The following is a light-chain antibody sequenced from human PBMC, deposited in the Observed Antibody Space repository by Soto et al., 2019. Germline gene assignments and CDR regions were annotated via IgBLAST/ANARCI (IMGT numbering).Light chain of an antibody. CDR1: SSDVGGYNY. CDR3: SSYTRSSNYL. V-gene: IGLV2-14*01. J-gene: IGLJ1*01. Sequence: QSALTQPASVSGSPGQSITISCTGTSSDVGGYNYVSWYQQHPGKAPKLMIYEVSNRPSGVSNRFSGSKSGNTASLTISGLQAEDEADYYCSSYTRSSNYLFGNATKLTV. CDR2: EVS.